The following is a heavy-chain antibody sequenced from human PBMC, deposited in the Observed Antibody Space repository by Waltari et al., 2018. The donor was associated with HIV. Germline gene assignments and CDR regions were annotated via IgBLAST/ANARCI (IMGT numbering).Heavy chain of an antibody. V-gene: IGHV4-34*01. CDR2: INRSRRT. CDR3: ARRIIPPLVAAGRRQNPAPRTSFDS. Sequence: QVQLQQWGAGLLKPSETLSLTCAVYGGSFSGYFWSWIRQPPGTGLEWIAEINRSRRTHYNPTLKSRVTISMDTSKNPFSLRLNSVTAADTAVYYCARRIIPPLVAAGRRQNPAPRTSFDSWGLGTMVTVSS. CDR1: GGSFSGYF. D-gene: IGHD2-15*01. J-gene: IGHJ4*02.